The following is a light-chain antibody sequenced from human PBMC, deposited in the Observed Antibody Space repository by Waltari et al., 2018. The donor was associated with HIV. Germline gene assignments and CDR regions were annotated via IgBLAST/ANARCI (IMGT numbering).Light chain of an antibody. CDR2: GND. V-gene: IGLV1-40*01. CDR3: QSYDSSLSGWV. CDR1: SSNLGAGSG. Sequence: QSVLTQPPSVSGAPGQRVTISCSGSSSNLGAGSGIHWYQQLPGTAPRLLIYGNDNRPSGVPDRFSGSKSGTSASLAITGLQAEDEADYYCQSYDSSLSGWVFGGGTKLTVV. J-gene: IGLJ3*02.